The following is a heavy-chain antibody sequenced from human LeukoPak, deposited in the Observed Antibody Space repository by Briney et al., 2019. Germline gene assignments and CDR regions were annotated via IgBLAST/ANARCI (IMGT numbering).Heavy chain of an antibody. V-gene: IGHV4-61*01. CDR3: AREAVHCSGGSCSEGWFDP. CDR1: GGSVSSGSYY. CDR2: IYYSGST. D-gene: IGHD2-15*01. Sequence: SETLSLTCTVSGGSVSSGSYYWSWIRQPPGKGLEWIGYIYYSGSTNYNPSLKSRVTISVDTSKNQFSLKLSSVTAADTAVYYCAREAVHCSGGSCSEGWFDPWGQGTLVTVSS. J-gene: IGHJ5*02.